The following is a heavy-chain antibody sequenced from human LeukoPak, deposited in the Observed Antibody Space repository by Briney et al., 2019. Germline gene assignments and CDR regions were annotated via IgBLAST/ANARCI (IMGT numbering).Heavy chain of an antibody. J-gene: IGHJ4*02. Sequence: ASVKASCKAPGYTFTGYYMHWVRQAPGQGLEWMGWINPNSGGTNYAQKFQGWVTMTRDTSISTAYMELSRLRSDDTAVYYCARDLSSGGSCYGYWGQGTLVTVSS. D-gene: IGHD2-15*01. CDR2: INPNSGGT. CDR1: GYTFTGYY. V-gene: IGHV1-2*04. CDR3: ARDLSSGGSCYGY.